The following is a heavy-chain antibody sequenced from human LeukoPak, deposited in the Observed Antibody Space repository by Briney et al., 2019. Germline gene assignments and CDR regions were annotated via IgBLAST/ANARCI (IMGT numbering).Heavy chain of an antibody. CDR3: ARDLAGISVAADV. Sequence: RPGGSLRLSCAASGLTFDDYGMSWVRQAPGKWLEWVSGINWNGGSTGYADSVKGRFTISRDNAKNSLYLQMNSLRAEDTALYYCARDLAGISVAADVWGKGTTVTVSS. CDR1: GLTFDDYG. D-gene: IGHD6-19*01. J-gene: IGHJ6*04. V-gene: IGHV3-20*04. CDR2: INWNGGST.